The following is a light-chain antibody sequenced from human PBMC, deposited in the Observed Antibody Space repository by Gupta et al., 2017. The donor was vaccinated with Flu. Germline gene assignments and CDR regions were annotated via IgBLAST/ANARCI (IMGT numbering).Light chain of an antibody. Sequence: QSVLTPPPSASGPPGQRVTISCSGSRPNIGNNYVYWYQQFPGTAPKLLIYRDNQRPSGVPDRFSGSKSATSASLAISGLRSEDEADYHCATWDDSLSGWVFGGWTKLTVL. CDR3: ATWDDSLSGWV. J-gene: IGLJ3*02. CDR2: RDN. CDR1: RPNIGNNY. V-gene: IGLV1-47*01.